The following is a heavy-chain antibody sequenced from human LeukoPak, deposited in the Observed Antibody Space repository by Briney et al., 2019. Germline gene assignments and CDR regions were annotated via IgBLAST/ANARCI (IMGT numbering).Heavy chain of an antibody. J-gene: IGHJ4*02. CDR1: GVTVNSNY. D-gene: IGHD2-21*02. Sequence: SGGSLRLSCAASGVTVNSNYMSWVRQAPGKGLEWVAVIFSGGTTYYADSGKGRFTISRDNSKNTLFLQMTSLRPEDTAVYYCAKERTDLSDWDWGQGTLVIVSS. V-gene: IGHV3-53*05. CDR2: IFSGGTT. CDR3: AKERTDLSDWD.